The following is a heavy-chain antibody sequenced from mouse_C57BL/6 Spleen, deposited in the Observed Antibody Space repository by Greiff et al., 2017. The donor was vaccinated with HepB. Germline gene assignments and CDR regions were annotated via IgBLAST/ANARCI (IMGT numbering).Heavy chain of an antibody. J-gene: IGHJ1*03. D-gene: IGHD1-1*01. CDR3: ARHEDYYGSPHYWYFDV. Sequence: QVQLQQSGAELVKPGASVKLSCKASGYTFTEYTIHWVKQRSGQGLEWIGWFYPGSGSIKYNEKFKDKATLTADKSSSTVYMELSRLTSEDSAVYFCARHEDYYGSPHYWYFDVWGTGTTVTVSS. CDR1: GYTFTEYT. V-gene: IGHV1-62-2*01. CDR2: FYPGSGSI.